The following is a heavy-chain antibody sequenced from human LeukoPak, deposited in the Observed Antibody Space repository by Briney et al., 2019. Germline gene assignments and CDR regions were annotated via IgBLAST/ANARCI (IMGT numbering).Heavy chain of an antibody. D-gene: IGHD6-6*01. Sequence: GRSLRLSCAASGFTFDDYAMNWVRQAPGKGLEWVSSISSSSSYIYYADSVKGRFTISRDNAKNSPYLQMNSLRAEDTAVYYCARVQYSSSPGFDYWGQGTLVTVSS. CDR3: ARVQYSSSPGFDY. V-gene: IGHV3-21*01. CDR1: GFTFDDYA. CDR2: ISSSSSYI. J-gene: IGHJ4*02.